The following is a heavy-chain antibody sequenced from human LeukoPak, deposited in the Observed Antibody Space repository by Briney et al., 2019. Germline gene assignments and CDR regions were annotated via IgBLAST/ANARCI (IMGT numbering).Heavy chain of an antibody. D-gene: IGHD5-24*01. CDR3: ASTGTLDGYTPRGWFDP. CDR1: GYSFTSYW. CDR2: IYPGDSDT. J-gene: IGHJ5*02. V-gene: IGHV5-51*01. Sequence: GESLKISCKGSGYSFTSYWIGWVRQMPGKGLEWMGIIYPGDSDTRYSPSFQGQVTISADKSISTAYLQWSSLKASDTAMYYCASTGTLDGYTPRGWFDPWGQGTLVTVSS.